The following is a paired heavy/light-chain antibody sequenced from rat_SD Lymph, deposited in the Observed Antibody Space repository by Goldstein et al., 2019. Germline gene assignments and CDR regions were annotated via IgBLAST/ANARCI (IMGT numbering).Heavy chain of an antibody. CDR1: GFTFSNYG. V-gene: IGHV5-34*01. Sequence: EVQLVESGGGLVQPGRSLKLSCVASGFTFSNYGMNWIRQAPGKGLEWVAYISSGSSYIYYAETVKGRFTISRDNAKNTLYLQMTSLRSEDTALYYCARRPTLSHWGQGTLVTVSS. CDR3: ARRPTLSH. CDR2: ISSGSSYI. J-gene: IGHJ3*01. D-gene: IGHD3-1*01.
Light chain of an antibody. V-gene: IGKV12S38*01. CDR1: EDIYSN. CDR3: LQGSKYPRT. J-gene: IGKJ1*01. CDR2: YAS. Sequence: DIQMTQSPPSLSASLGETVSIECRASEDIYSNLAWYQQKSGKSPQLLIYYASSLQDGVPSRFSGSGSGTQYSLKISGMQPEDEGVYYCLQGSKYPRTFGGGTKLELK.